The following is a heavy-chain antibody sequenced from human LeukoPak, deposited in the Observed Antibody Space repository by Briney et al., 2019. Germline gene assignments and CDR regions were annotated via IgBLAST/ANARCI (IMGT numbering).Heavy chain of an antibody. CDR1: GFTFSSYG. J-gene: IGHJ6*02. Sequence: GRSLRLSCAASGFTFSSYGMHWVRQAPGKGLEWVAVISYDGSNKYYADSVKGRFTISRDNAKNSLYLQMSNLRAEDTAVYFCARGGGLDVWGQGATVTVSS. CDR2: ISYDGSNK. CDR3: ARGGGLDV. D-gene: IGHD3-16*01. V-gene: IGHV3-30*03.